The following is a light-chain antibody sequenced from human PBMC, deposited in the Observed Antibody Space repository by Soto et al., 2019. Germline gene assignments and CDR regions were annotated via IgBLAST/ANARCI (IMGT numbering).Light chain of an antibody. J-gene: IGLJ1*01. CDR3: GSYAGSYTFV. CDR1: SSDVGVYNY. V-gene: IGLV2-11*01. Sequence: QSVLTQPRSVSGSPGQSVTISCTGTSSDVGVYNYVSWYQQYPGKAPKIMIYDVSKRPSGVPDRFSGSKSDNTASLTISGLQAEDEADYYCGSYAGSYTFVFGIGTKLTVL. CDR2: DVS.